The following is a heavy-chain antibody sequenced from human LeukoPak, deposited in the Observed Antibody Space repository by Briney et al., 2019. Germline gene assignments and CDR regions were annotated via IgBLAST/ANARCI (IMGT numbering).Heavy chain of an antibody. Sequence: GASVKVSCKASGYTFIDYYIQWVRQAPGQGLEWMGWINPNSGSTNYAQKFQGRVTITADKSTSTAYMELSSLRSEDTAVYYCASYYYDSSGYYNLDYWGQGTLVTVSP. D-gene: IGHD3-22*01. J-gene: IGHJ4*02. CDR2: INPNSGST. CDR3: ASYYYDSSGYYNLDY. V-gene: IGHV1-2*02. CDR1: GYTFIDYY.